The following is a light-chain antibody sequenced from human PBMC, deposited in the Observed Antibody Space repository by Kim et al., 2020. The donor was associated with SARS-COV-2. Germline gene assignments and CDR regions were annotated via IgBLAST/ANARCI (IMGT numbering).Light chain of an antibody. CDR1: NIGSKN. CDR3: QVWDSSTEV. V-gene: IGLV3-9*01. Sequence: SYELTQPLSVSVALGQTARITCEGYNIGSKNVHWYQQKPGQAPVLVIYRDTNRPSGIPERFSGSNSGNTGTLTISGAQAGDEADYYCQVWDSSTEVFGGGTQLTVL. J-gene: IGLJ3*02. CDR2: RDT.